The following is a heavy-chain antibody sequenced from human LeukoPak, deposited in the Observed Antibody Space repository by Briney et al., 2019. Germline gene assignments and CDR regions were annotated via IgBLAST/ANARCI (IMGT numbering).Heavy chain of an antibody. CDR2: ISSGGNTI. Sequence: PGGSLRLSCAASGFTFNSETMNWVRQAPGNGLEWVSYISSGGNTIYYADSVKGRFTISRDNAKNSLYLQMNSLRAEDTAVYYCARVTLWGSGSYLAYYYMDVWGKGTTVTVSS. D-gene: IGHD3-10*01. J-gene: IGHJ6*03. CDR1: GFTFNSET. V-gene: IGHV3-48*01. CDR3: ARVTLWGSGSYLAYYYMDV.